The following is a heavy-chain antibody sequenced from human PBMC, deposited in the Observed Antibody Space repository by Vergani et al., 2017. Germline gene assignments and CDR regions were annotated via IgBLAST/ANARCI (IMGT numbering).Heavy chain of an antibody. CDR1: GYSITNYW. V-gene: IGHV5-51*03. CDR3: AKTHDVSLLYSSYNWFEP. D-gene: IGHD3-3*01. J-gene: IGHJ5*02. Sequence: EVQLVQSGAEVKTPGESLKISCQGSGYSITNYWIAWVRQRPGKGLEWMGISYAGDSDVRYSQSLQGQVTMSVDKSLSTAYRQWSSLKASDTATYYCAKTHDVSLLYSSYNWFEPWVEGTQVTVSS. CDR2: SYAGDSDV.